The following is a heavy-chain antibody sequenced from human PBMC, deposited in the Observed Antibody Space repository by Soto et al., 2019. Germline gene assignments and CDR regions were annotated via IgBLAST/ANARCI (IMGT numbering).Heavy chain of an antibody. CDR2: INPNSGGT. J-gene: IGHJ6*02. CDR1: GLTFPRFS. CDR3: ARVKSTLGIAAAYYYGMDV. D-gene: IGHD6-13*01. Sequence: APAEVFPQDCGLTFPRFSISWGRHDPRQRVEWMGWINPNSGGTNYAQKFQGWVTMTRDTSISTAYMELSRLRSDDTAVYYCARVKSTLGIAAAYYYGMDVWGQGTTVTVSS. V-gene: IGHV1-2*04.